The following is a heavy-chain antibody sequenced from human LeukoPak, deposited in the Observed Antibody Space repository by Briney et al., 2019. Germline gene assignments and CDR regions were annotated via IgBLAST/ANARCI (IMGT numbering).Heavy chain of an antibody. CDR1: GFTFSSYG. D-gene: IGHD2-15*01. CDR2: ISYDGSNK. V-gene: IGHV3-30*18. Sequence: PGGSLRLSGAASGFTFSSYGMHWVRQAPGKGLEWVAVISYDGSNKYYADSVKGRFTISRDNSKNTLYLQMNSLRAEDTAVYYCAKDTGGRSGSCLYYWGQGTLVTVSS. CDR3: AKDTGGRSGSCLYY. J-gene: IGHJ4*02.